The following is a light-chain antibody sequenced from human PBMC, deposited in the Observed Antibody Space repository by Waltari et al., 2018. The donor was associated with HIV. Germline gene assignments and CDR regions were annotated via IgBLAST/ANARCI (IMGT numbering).Light chain of an antibody. V-gene: IGLV2-23*01. CDR3: CSYAGSSTWV. Sequence: HSALNQHASVSGSPGQSITITCTGTHGDAGSYNLVPWYQPHPGKAPKLMIYEGSKRPSGVSNRFSGSKSGNTASLTISGLQAEDEADYYCCSYAGSSTWVFGGGTKLTVL. CDR1: HGDAGSYNL. CDR2: EGS. J-gene: IGLJ3*02.